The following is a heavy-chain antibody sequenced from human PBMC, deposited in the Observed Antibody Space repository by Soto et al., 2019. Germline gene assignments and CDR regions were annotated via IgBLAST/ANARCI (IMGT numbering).Heavy chain of an antibody. Sequence: QVQLVESGGGVVQPGRSLRLSCAASGFTFSSYAMHWVRQAPGKGLEWVAVISYDGSNKYYADSVKGRFTISRDNSKNXLXXQMNSLRAEDTAVYYCARSFLDLGGGFGALEYFQHWGQGTLVTVSS. CDR3: ARSFLDLGGGFGALEYFQH. J-gene: IGHJ1*01. D-gene: IGHD3-10*01. CDR1: GFTFSSYA. CDR2: ISYDGSNK. V-gene: IGHV3-30-3*01.